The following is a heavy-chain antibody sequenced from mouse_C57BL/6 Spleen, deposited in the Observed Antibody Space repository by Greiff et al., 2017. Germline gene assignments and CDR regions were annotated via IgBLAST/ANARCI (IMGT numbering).Heavy chain of an antibody. D-gene: IGHD1-2*01. J-gene: IGHJ2*01. CDR3: ARAAITTDFDY. V-gene: IGHV1-72*01. CDR1: GYTFTSYC. Sequence: QVQLQQPGAELVKPGASVKLSCKASGYTFTSYCMRWVKQRPGRGLEWIGRIDPNSGGTKYNEKFKSKATLTVDKPSSTAYMQLRSLTSEDSAVSYCARAAITTDFDYWGQGTTLTVSS. CDR2: IDPNSGGT.